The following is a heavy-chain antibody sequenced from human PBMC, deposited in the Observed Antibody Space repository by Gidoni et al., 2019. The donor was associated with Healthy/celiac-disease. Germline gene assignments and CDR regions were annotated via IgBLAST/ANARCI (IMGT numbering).Heavy chain of an antibody. D-gene: IGHD5-12*01. CDR2: IYHSGST. CDR1: GGPISRGGYS. V-gene: IGHV4-30-2*01. Sequence: QLQLQESGSGLVKPSQTLSLTFAVSGGPISRGGYSWSWIRQPPGKGLEWIGYIYHSGSTYYNPSLKSRVTISVDRSKNQFSLKLSSVTAADTAVYYCARAPRGGYDHYFDYWGQGTLVTVSS. J-gene: IGHJ4*02. CDR3: ARAPRGGYDHYFDY.